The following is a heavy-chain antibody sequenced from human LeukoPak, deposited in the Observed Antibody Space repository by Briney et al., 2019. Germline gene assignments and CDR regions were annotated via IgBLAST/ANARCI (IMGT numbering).Heavy chain of an antibody. J-gene: IGHJ3*02. D-gene: IGHD2-21*01. CDR2: MNPNSGNT. V-gene: IGHV1-8*01. CDR3: AIAYCGGDCHAFDI. Sequence: GASVKVSCKASGYTFTSYDINWVRQATGQGLEWMGWMNPNSGNTGHAQKLQGRVTMTTDTSTSTVYMELRSLRSDDTAVYYCAIAYCGGDCHAFDIWGQGTMVTVSS. CDR1: GYTFTSYD.